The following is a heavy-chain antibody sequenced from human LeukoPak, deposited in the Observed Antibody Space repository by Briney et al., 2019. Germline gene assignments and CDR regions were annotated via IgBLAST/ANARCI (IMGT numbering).Heavy chain of an antibody. CDR1: GYSFTSYW. CDR2: IYPGDSDT. Sequence: GESLKISCKGSGYSFTSYWIGWVRQMPGKGLELMGIIYPGDSDTRYSPSFQGQVTISADKSISTAYLQRSSLKASDTAMYYCARRSAYDSSGYYQYYFDYWGQGTLVTVSS. CDR3: ARRSAYDSSGYYQYYFDY. D-gene: IGHD3-22*01. J-gene: IGHJ4*02. V-gene: IGHV5-51*01.